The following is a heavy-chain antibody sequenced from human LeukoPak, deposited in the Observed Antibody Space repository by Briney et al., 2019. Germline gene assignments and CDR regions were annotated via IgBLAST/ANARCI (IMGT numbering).Heavy chain of an antibody. V-gene: IGHV4-34*01. D-gene: IGHD3-22*01. Sequence: PSETLSLTCAVYGGSFSGYYWSWIRQPPGKGLEWIGEINHSGSTNYNPSLKSRVTISVDTSKNQFSLKLSSVTAADTAVYYCARRPGSYYYDSSGSRAGAFDIWGQGTMVTVSS. CDR1: GGSFSGYY. CDR2: INHSGST. J-gene: IGHJ3*02. CDR3: ARRPGSYYYDSSGSRAGAFDI.